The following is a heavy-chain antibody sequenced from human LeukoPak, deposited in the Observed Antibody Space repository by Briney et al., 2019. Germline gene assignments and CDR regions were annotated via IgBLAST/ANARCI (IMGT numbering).Heavy chain of an antibody. Sequence: ASVKVSCKASGGTFSSYAISWVRQAPGQGLEWMGRIIPTLGIANYAQKFQGRVTITADKSTSTAYMELSSLRSEDTAVYYCARSLYDSSGYYYFSYWGQGTLVTVSS. J-gene: IGHJ4*02. CDR2: IIPTLGIA. CDR3: ARSLYDSSGYYYFSY. V-gene: IGHV1-69*04. D-gene: IGHD3-22*01. CDR1: GGTFSSYA.